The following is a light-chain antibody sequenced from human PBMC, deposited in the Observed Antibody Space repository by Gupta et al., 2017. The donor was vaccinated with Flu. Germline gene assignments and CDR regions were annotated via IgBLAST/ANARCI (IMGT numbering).Light chain of an antibody. CDR3: AAWDDSLNGVV. CDR1: SSNIGTYT. V-gene: IGLV1-44*01. CDR2: TNN. Sequence: GTPGQRVTISCSGSSSNIGTYTVNWYQQLPGTAPKLLIYTNNQRPSGVPDRFSGSKSGTSASLAISGLQSEDEADYYCAAWDDSLNGVVFGGGTKLTVL. J-gene: IGLJ2*01.